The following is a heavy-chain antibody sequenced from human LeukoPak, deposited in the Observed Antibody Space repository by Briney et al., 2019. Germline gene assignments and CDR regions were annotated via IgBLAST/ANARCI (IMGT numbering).Heavy chain of an antibody. Sequence: SETLSLTCTVCSGSISSYYWSWIRQPPGKGLEWIGYIYYSGSTYYNPSLKSRVTISVDTSKNQFSLKLSSVTAADTAVYYCASLSGRGWYPDYWGQGTLVTVSS. CDR2: IYYSGST. V-gene: IGHV4-59*12. J-gene: IGHJ4*02. CDR3: ASLSGRGWYPDY. D-gene: IGHD6-19*01. CDR1: SGSISSYY.